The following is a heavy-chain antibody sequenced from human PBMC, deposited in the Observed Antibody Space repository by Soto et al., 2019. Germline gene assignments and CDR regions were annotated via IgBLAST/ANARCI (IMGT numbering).Heavy chain of an antibody. J-gene: IGHJ4*02. V-gene: IGHV3-74*01. Sequence: EEQLVESGGGLVQPGGSLRLSCAASGFTFSSYWMHWVRQAPGKGLVWVSRINPGGTITDYADSVKGRFTISRDNAKNTVYLQVNSLRGDDTAEYFCARVPIGKYGVWNYWGQGTLVTVSS. CDR3: ARVPIGKYGVWNY. D-gene: IGHD2-8*01. CDR2: INPGGTIT. CDR1: GFTFSSYW.